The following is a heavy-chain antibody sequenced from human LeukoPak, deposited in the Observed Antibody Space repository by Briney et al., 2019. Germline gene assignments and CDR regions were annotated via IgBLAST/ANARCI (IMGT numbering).Heavy chain of an antibody. Sequence: GGSLRPSCAASGFTFSSYWMSWVRQAPGKGLEWVANIKQDGSEKYYVDSVKGRFTISRDNAKNSLYLQMNSLRAEDTAVYYCARDGFYGDYVLGYYYGMDVWGQGTTVTVSS. D-gene: IGHD4-17*01. CDR3: ARDGFYGDYVLGYYYGMDV. CDR2: IKQDGSEK. J-gene: IGHJ6*02. V-gene: IGHV3-7*01. CDR1: GFTFSSYW.